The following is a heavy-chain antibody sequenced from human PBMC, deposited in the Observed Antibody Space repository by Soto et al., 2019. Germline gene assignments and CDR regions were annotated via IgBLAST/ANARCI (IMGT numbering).Heavy chain of an antibody. CDR2: IWYDGSNK. CDR1: GFTFSSYG. V-gene: IGHV3-33*01. J-gene: IGHJ4*02. D-gene: IGHD3-22*01. Sequence: QVQLVESGGGLVQPGRSLRLSCAASGFTFSSYGMHWVRQAPGKGLEWVAVIWYDGSNKYYADSVKGRFTISRDNSKNTLYLQMNSLRAEDTAVYYCARELDYYDSSCYYPHFDYWGQGTLVTVSS. CDR3: ARELDYYDSSCYYPHFDY.